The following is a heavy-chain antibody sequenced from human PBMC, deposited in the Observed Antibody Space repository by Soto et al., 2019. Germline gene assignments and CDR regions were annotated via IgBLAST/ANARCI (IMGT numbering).Heavy chain of an antibody. V-gene: IGHV4-59*08. CDR2: IYYAGTT. D-gene: IGHD3-22*01. Sequence: SETLSLTCSLSGGSLSGYYWTWTRQPPGKGLEWIGYIYYAGTTTYNPSLKNRVTISLDTPKNHFSLKMDSVTAADTAVYYCTRLGGFYQALDSWGQGVLVTVSS. CDR1: GGSLSGYY. CDR3: TRLGGFYQALDS. J-gene: IGHJ4*02.